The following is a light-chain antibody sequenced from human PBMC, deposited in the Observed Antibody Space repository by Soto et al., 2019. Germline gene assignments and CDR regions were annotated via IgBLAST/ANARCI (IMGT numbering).Light chain of an antibody. CDR3: QQYDSYSRT. CDR1: QSVNSN. CDR2: DAS. V-gene: IGKV3-11*01. J-gene: IGKJ1*01. Sequence: EILLTRCPPTLCLSPGEKDPLSSRASQSVNSNLAWYQQKPGQAPRLLIYDASNRATDIPARFSGSGSGTEFTLTISSLQPEDFAAYYCQQYDSYSRTFGQGTKVDIK.